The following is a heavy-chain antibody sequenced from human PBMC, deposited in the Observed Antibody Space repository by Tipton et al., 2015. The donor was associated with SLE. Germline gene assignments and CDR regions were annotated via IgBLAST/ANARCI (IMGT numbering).Heavy chain of an antibody. CDR2: INHSGST. Sequence: TLSLTCTVYSGSFSGDYWSWIRQPPGKGLEWIGEINHSGSTNYNPSLKSRVTISVDTSKNQFSLKLSSVTAADTAVYYCARSFGGDFWSGYFDYWGQGTLVTVSS. CDR1: SGSFSGDY. V-gene: IGHV4-34*01. CDR3: ARSFGGDFWSGYFDY. D-gene: IGHD3-3*01. J-gene: IGHJ4*02.